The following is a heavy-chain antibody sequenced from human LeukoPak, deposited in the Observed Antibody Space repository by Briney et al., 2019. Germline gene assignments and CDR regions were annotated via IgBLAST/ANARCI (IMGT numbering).Heavy chain of an antibody. CDR3: ARAKRSRIAAAGRGSNPAYYYYYYMDV. Sequence: GASVKVSCKASGYTFTSYDINWVRQATGQGLEWMGWMNPNSGNTGYAQRFQGRVTMTRNTSISTAYMELSSLRSEDTAVYYCARAKRSRIAAAGRGSNPAYYYYYYMDVWGKGTTVTVSS. D-gene: IGHD6-13*01. J-gene: IGHJ6*03. CDR2: MNPNSGNT. CDR1: GYTFTSYD. V-gene: IGHV1-8*01.